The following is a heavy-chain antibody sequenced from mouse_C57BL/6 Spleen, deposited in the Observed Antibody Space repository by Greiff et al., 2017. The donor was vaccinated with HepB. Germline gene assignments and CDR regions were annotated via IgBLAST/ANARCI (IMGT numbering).Heavy chain of an antibody. CDR3: ARDWGGLFDY. Sequence: EVKVVESGGGLVKPGGSLKLSCAASGFTFSSYAMSWVRQTPEKRLEWVATISDGGSYTYYPDNVKGRFTISRDNSKNNLYLQMSHLKSEDTAMYYCARDWGGLFDYWGQGTTLTVSS. CDR1: GFTFSSYA. CDR2: ISDGGSYT. V-gene: IGHV5-4*01. J-gene: IGHJ2*01.